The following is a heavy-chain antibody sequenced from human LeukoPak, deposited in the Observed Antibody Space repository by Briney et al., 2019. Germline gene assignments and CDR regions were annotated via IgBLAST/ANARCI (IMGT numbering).Heavy chain of an antibody. V-gene: IGHV4-59*12. D-gene: IGHD3-10*01. Sequence: SETLSLTCTVSGGSISSYYWSWIRQPPGKGLEWIGYIYYSGSTYYNPSLKSRVTISVDTSKNQFSLKLSSVTAADTAVYYCARLQVLWFGEGWGQGTLVTVSS. J-gene: IGHJ4*02. CDR2: IYYSGST. CDR1: GGSISSYY. CDR3: ARLQVLWFGEG.